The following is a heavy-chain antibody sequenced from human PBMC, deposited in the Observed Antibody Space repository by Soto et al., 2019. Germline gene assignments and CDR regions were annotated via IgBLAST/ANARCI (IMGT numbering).Heavy chain of an antibody. V-gene: IGHV1-18*01. CDR1: GYAFTTYG. D-gene: IGHD1-1*01. Sequence: QVHLVQSGAEVKKPGASVKVSCKGSGYAFTTYGITWVRQAPGQGLEWMGWISAHNGNTNYAQKLQGRVTVTRDTSTRTAYMELRSQRSDDTAVYYWARGRYGDYWGQGALVTVSS. J-gene: IGHJ4*02. CDR3: ARGRYGDY. CDR2: ISAHNGNT.